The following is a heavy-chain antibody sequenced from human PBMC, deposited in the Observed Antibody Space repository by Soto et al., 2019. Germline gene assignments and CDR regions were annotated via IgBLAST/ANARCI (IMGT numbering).Heavy chain of an antibody. D-gene: IGHD1-7*01. J-gene: IGHJ5*02. V-gene: IGHV3-48*03. CDR2: ISSSGNTI. CDR1: GFTFSSYE. CDR3: ARVGGTGTGWFDP. Sequence: GSLRLSCAASGFTFSSYEMNWVRQAPGKGLVWFSYISSSGNTIYYAASVKGRFTISRDNAKDSLYLQMNSLRAEDTAVYYCARVGGTGTGWFDPWGQGTLVTVSS.